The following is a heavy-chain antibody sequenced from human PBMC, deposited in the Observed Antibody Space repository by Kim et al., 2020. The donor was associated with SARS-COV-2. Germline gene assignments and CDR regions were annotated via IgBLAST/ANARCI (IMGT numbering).Heavy chain of an antibody. CDR2: IYYSGST. V-gene: IGHV4-39*07. CDR1: GGSISSSSYY. D-gene: IGHD3-3*01. J-gene: IGHJ6*02. Sequence: SETLSLTCTVSGGSISSSSYYWGWIRQPPGKGLEWIGSIYYSGSTYYNPSLKSRVTISVDTSKNQFSLKLSSVTAADTAVYYCARYYDFWSGYYTGVSGDYGMDVWGQGTTVTVSS. CDR3: ARYYDFWSGYYTGVSGDYGMDV.